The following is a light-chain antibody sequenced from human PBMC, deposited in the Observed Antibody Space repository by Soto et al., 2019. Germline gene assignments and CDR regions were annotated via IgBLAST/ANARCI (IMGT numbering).Light chain of an antibody. J-gene: IGKJ1*01. Sequence: IQMTPSASTLSASVGARVSITWQASQTISRWLAWYQQKPGNTPQLLIFKASNLETGVPSRFSGRGSGTNLTLTISSLQPEDFATYYCQKYIDVPRTFGQGTKVDIK. V-gene: IGKV1-5*01. CDR2: KAS. CDR1: QTISRW. CDR3: QKYIDVPRT.